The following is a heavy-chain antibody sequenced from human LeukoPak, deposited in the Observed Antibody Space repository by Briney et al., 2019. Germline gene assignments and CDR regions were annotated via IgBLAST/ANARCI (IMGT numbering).Heavy chain of an antibody. CDR1: GYTFTSYG. J-gene: IGHJ6*02. V-gene: IGHV1-18*01. Sequence: GASVKVSCKASGYTFTSYGISWVRQAPGQGLEWMGWISAYNGNTNYAQKLQGRVTMTTDTSTSTAYMELRSLRSDDTAVYYCARGSSGWYLPYGMDVWGQGITVTVSS. D-gene: IGHD6-19*01. CDR3: ARGSSGWYLPYGMDV. CDR2: ISAYNGNT.